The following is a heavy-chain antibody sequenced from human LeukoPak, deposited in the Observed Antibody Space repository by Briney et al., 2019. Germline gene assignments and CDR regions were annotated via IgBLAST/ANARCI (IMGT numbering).Heavy chain of an antibody. Sequence: SETLSLTCTVSGYSISSGYYWGWIRQPPGKGLEWIGRMSSSGISTYSPSLKSRVTISIDTSRNQFSMNLNSVTAADTAVYYCAKGAGPPWFDPWGQGTLVTVSS. CDR3: AKGAGPPWFDP. CDR1: GYSISSGYY. D-gene: IGHD6-19*01. CDR2: MSSSGIS. V-gene: IGHV4-38-2*02. J-gene: IGHJ5*02.